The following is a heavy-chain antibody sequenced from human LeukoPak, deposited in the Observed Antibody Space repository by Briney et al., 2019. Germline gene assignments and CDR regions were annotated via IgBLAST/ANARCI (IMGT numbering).Heavy chain of an antibody. D-gene: IGHD3-22*01. V-gene: IGHV3-23*01. CDR2: ISGSGGST. J-gene: IGHJ4*02. Sequence: PGGSLRLSCAASGFSFNSYAMSWVRQAPGKGLEWVSAISGSGGSTYYADSVKGRFTISRDNSKNTLYLQMNSLRAEDTAVYYCAKADDYYDSSGYDYWGQGTLVTVSS. CDR3: AKADDYYDSSGYDY. CDR1: GFSFNSYA.